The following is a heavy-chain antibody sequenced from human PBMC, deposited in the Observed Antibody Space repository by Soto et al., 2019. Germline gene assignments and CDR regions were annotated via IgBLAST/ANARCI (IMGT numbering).Heavy chain of an antibody. V-gene: IGHV4-61*01. D-gene: IGHD6-13*01. CDR3: ARVGYSISPGRFDP. J-gene: IGHJ5*02. Sequence: SETLSLTCIVSGGSVSSGSYYWSWIRQPPGKGLEWIGYIYYSGSTNYNPSLKSRVTISVDTSKNQFSLKLSSVTAADTAVYYCARVGYSISPGRFDPWGKGTLVTVSS. CDR1: GGSVSSGSYY. CDR2: IYYSGST.